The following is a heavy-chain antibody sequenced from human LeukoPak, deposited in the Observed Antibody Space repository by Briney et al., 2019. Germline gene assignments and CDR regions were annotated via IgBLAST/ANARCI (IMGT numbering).Heavy chain of an antibody. CDR2: ISYDGSNK. D-gene: IGHD1-26*01. CDR1: GFTFSSYA. J-gene: IGHJ4*02. Sequence: GGSLRLSCAASGFTFSSYAMHWVRQAPGKGLEWVAVISYDGSNKYYADSVKGRFTISRDNSKNTLYLQMNSLRAEDTAVYYCARDLGYSGSYFPFDYWGQGTLVTVSS. V-gene: IGHV3-30-3*01. CDR3: ARDLGYSGSYFPFDY.